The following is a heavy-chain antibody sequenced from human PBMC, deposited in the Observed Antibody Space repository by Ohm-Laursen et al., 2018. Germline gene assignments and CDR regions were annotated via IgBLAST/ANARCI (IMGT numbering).Heavy chain of an antibody. CDR1: GYTFTSYD. Sequence: GASVKVSCKASGYTFTSYDISWVRQASGQGLEWMGRIIPILGIANYAQKFQGRVTMTRDTSTSTVYMELSSLRSEDTAVYYCASRSRGAFDIWGQGTMVTVSS. CDR2: IIPILGIA. D-gene: IGHD3-10*01. J-gene: IGHJ3*02. CDR3: ASRSRGAFDI. V-gene: IGHV1-69*04.